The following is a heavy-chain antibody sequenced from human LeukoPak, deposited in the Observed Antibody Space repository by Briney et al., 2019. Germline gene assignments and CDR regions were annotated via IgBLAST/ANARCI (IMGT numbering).Heavy chain of an antibody. CDR2: IYPGDSDT. Sequence: GESLKISFKGSGYSFTSYWIGWVRQMPGKGLEWMGIIYPGDSDTRYSPSFQGQVTISADKSISTAYLQWSSLKASDTAMYYCARPLLGIFSSSWYLYYFDYWGQGTLVTVSS. J-gene: IGHJ4*02. V-gene: IGHV5-51*01. CDR3: ARPLLGIFSSSWYLYYFDY. CDR1: GYSFTSYW. D-gene: IGHD6-13*01.